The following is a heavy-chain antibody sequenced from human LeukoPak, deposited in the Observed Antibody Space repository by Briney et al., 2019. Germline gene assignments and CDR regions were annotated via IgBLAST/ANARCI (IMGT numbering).Heavy chain of an antibody. CDR2: IYTSGST. Sequence: SETLSLTCTVSGGSLSSGSYYWSWIRQPAGRGLEWIGRIYTSGSTKFNPSLKSRFTISVDTSKNQFSLNLRSVTAADTAVYYCARRYYYDSSGYSYYFDFWGQGTLVTVSS. J-gene: IGHJ4*02. D-gene: IGHD3-22*01. V-gene: IGHV4-61*02. CDR3: ARRYYYDSSGYSYYFDF. CDR1: GGSLSSGSYY.